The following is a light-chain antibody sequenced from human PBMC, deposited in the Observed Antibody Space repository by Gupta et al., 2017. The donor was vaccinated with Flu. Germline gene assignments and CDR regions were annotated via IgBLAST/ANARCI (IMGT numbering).Light chain of an antibody. CDR2: KDT. J-gene: IGLJ3*02. Sequence: SSEMTPPPSVSVTQGETARNTCSGDTLAKQYVYWYQQKVSLATIVVTYKDTYGPLGIPVRFAGSSAGTVAPLTISGVQEEDESYCYGQAADNSYTYVVVGWGPKFTVL. CDR3: QAADNSYTYVV. V-gene: IGLV3-25*02. CDR1: TLAKQY.